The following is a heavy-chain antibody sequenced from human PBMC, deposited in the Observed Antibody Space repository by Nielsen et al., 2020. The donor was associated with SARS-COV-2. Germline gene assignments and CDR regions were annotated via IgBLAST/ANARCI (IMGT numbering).Heavy chain of an antibody. J-gene: IGHJ2*01. V-gene: IGHV3-7*01. CDR3: ARVAMGMTAVTTNWYFDL. D-gene: IGHD4-17*01. Sequence: VDSVKGRFTISRDTARNSLYLHMNSLRADDTGVYFCARVAMGMTAVTTNWYFDLWGRGTLVTVSS.